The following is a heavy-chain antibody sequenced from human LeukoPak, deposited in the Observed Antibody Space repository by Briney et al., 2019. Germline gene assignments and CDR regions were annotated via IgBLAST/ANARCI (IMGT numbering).Heavy chain of an antibody. V-gene: IGHV4-34*01. D-gene: IGHD6-19*01. Sequence: SEALSLTCAVCGGSFSGYFWRWIRQPPGKGLAWIGEVNHSGSTNYNPSLKSRVTISVDTSKNQFSLKLSSVTAADTAVYYCARDDSRGSGWLWGQGTLVTVSS. J-gene: IGHJ4*02. CDR2: VNHSGST. CDR1: GGSFSGYF. CDR3: ARDDSRGSGWL.